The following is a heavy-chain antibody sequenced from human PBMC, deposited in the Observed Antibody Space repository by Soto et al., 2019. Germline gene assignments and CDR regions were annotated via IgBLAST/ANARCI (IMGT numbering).Heavy chain of an antibody. J-gene: IGHJ4*02. CDR2: IYYSGST. V-gene: IGHV4-39*01. CDR1: GGSISSSSYY. D-gene: IGHD3-9*01. Sequence: SETLSLTCTVSGGSISSSSYYWGWIRQPPGKGLEWIGSIYYSGSTYYNPSLKSRVTISEDTSKNQFSLKLSSVAAADTAVYYCARHAHDWLSDFDYWGQGTLVTVSS. CDR3: ARHAHDWLSDFDY.